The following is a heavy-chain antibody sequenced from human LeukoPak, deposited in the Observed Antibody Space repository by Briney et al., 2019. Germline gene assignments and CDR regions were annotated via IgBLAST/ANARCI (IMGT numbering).Heavy chain of an antibody. CDR3: ARGVSSGGFVRYFGYYYYMDV. Sequence: SETLSLTCAVYGGSFSGYYWSWIRQPPGKGLEWIGEINHSGSTNYNPSLKSRVTISVDTSKNQFSLKLSSVTAADTAAYYCARGVSSGGFVRYFGYYYYMDVWGKGTTVTVSS. V-gene: IGHV4-34*01. CDR2: INHSGST. CDR1: GGSFSGYY. D-gene: IGHD6-19*01. J-gene: IGHJ6*03.